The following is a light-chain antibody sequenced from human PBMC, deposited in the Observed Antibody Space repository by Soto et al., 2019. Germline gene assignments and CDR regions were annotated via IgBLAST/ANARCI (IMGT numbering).Light chain of an antibody. V-gene: IGKV3-11*01. CDR3: QQRSNWPPGLT. CDR1: QSVSYY. Sequence: EIVLTQSPATLSLSPGESATLSCRAIQSVSYYLAWYQQKPGQAPRLLIYNASNRATGIPARFSGSGSGTDFTLTISSLEPEDFAIYYCQQRSNWPPGLTFGQGTRLEI. CDR2: NAS. J-gene: IGKJ5*01.